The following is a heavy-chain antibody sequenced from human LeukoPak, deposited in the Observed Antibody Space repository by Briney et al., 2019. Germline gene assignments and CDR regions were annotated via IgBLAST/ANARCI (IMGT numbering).Heavy chain of an antibody. V-gene: IGHV4-59*08. CDR2: IHFSGSS. CDR3: ARHVRSGYNLLDY. CDR1: GVSISNYY. J-gene: IGHJ4*02. D-gene: IGHD5-24*01. Sequence: SETLSLTCTVSGVSISNYYWSWIRQPPGKGLEWIGYIHFSGSSNQNPSLKSRVTMSVDTSKNQFSLKLSSVTAADTAVYYCARHVRSGYNLLDYWGQGTLVTVSS.